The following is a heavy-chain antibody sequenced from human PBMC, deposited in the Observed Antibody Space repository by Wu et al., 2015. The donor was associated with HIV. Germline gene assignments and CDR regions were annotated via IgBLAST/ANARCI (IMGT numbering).Heavy chain of an antibody. Sequence: QVQLVQSGAEVKKPGASVKVSCKTSGYTFTGYYMHWVRQAPGQGLEYMGCLIPVFKISNYAQKFQGRVTITADESTGTAYMDLSSLRSDDTAVYYCARGVVRSREFDTWGQGTLVTVSS. CDR1: GYTFTGYY. V-gene: IGHV1-69*01. CDR2: LIPVFKIS. CDR3: ARGVVRSREFDT. J-gene: IGHJ4*02. D-gene: IGHD1-1*01.